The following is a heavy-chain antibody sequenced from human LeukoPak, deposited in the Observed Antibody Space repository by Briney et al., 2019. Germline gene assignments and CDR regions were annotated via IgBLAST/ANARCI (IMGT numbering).Heavy chain of an antibody. Sequence: GASVKVSCKASGYTFTSYYMHWVRQAPGQGLEWMGIINPSGGSTSYAQKFQGRVTMTRHTSTSTVYMELSSLRSEYTAVYYCARVMGITIFGVVIYNWFDPWGQGTLVTVSS. V-gene: IGHV1-46*03. CDR3: ARVMGITIFGVVIYNWFDP. CDR2: INPSGGST. CDR1: GYTFTSYY. D-gene: IGHD3-3*01. J-gene: IGHJ5*02.